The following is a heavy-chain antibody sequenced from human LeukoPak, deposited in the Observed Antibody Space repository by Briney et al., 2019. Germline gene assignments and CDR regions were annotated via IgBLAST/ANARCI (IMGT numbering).Heavy chain of an antibody. CDR1: GFTFSSYA. V-gene: IGHV3-23*01. J-gene: IGHJ5*02. D-gene: IGHD6-19*01. CDR3: ARDGGAYSSGSVDT. CDR2: ISGSGGST. Sequence: GGSLRLSCAASGFTFSSYAMSWVRQAPGKGLEWVSAISGSGGSTYYADSVKGRFTISRDNSKNTLYLQMNSLRAEDTAVYYCARDGGAYSSGSVDTWGQGTLVTVSS.